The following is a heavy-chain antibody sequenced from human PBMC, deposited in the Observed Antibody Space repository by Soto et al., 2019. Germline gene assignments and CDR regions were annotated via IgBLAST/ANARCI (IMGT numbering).Heavy chain of an antibody. CDR2: IYYSGST. J-gene: IGHJ4*02. CDR1: GGSISSYY. V-gene: IGHV4-59*01. D-gene: IGHD1-1*01. CDR3: ASGLETGLYDY. Sequence: SETLSLTCTVSGGSISSYYWSWIRQPPGKGLEWIGYIYYSGSTNYNPSLKSRVTISVDTSKNQFSLKLSSVTAADTAVYYCASGLETGLYDYWGQGTLVTVSS.